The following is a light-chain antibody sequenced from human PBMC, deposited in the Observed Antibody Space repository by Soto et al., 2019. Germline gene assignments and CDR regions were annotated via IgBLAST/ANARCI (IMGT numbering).Light chain of an antibody. CDR2: DAS. J-gene: IGKJ1*01. CDR3: QQYTSYWT. V-gene: IGKV1-5*01. CDR1: QSVSNW. Sequence: DIQITQSPSTLSASVGARVTMTCRASQSVSNWLAWYRQKPGKAPKLLIYDASTLEDGVPSRFSGSGSGTEFTLTISGLPPDDSATSYCQQYTSYWTLGQGTKVDIK.